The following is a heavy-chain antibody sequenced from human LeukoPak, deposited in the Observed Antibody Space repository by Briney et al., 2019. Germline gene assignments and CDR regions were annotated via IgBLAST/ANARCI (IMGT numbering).Heavy chain of an antibody. CDR3: ARLSAAVHLGAFDL. Sequence: SETLSLTCAVSGVSISPYYWAWTRRPPGKGLEWIGYIHTSGSNNQYPSLKSRVTISVDKSKNHFSLRLTSVTAADTAVYYCARLSAAVHLGAFDLWGQGTMVTVSS. D-gene: IGHD3-3*01. CDR1: GVSISPYY. J-gene: IGHJ3*01. CDR2: IHTSGSN. V-gene: IGHV4-4*09.